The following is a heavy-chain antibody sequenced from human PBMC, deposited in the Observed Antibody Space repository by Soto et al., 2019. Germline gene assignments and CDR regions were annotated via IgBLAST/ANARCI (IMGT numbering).Heavy chain of an antibody. J-gene: IGHJ6*02. Sequence: QVQLVESGGGVVQPGRSLRLSCAASGFTFSSYGMHWVRQAPGKGLEWVAVISYDGSNKYYADSVKGQFTISRDNSKNTLYLQMNSLRAEDTAVYYCAKDQWLIDLYGMDVWGQGTTVTVS. CDR3: AKDQWLIDLYGMDV. D-gene: IGHD5-12*01. CDR1: GFTFSSYG. V-gene: IGHV3-30*18. CDR2: ISYDGSNK.